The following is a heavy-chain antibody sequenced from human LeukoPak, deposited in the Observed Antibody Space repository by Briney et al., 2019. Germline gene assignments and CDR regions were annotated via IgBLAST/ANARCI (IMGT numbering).Heavy chain of an antibody. Sequence: VASVQGSCRASCYTFTSYVISWVRQAAGEGGEGMGWISAYNGNTNYAQKLQGRVTITTDTSPSTAYMVQRNLTSGDTAVYYCARDRYSSGWYHGFLDYWGQGTLVTVSS. CDR1: CYTFTSYV. J-gene: IGHJ4*02. CDR2: ISAYNGNT. V-gene: IGHV1-18*01. CDR3: ARDRYSSGWYHGFLDY. D-gene: IGHD6-19*01.